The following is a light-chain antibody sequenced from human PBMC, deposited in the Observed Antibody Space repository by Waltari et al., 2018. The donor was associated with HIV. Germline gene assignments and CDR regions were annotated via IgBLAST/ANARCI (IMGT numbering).Light chain of an antibody. V-gene: IGLV2-23*01. CDR1: SSDVGSYNL. CDR2: EGS. J-gene: IGLJ3*02. CDR3: CSYAGSSTLV. Sequence: QSALTQPASVSGSPGQSITISCTGTSSDVGSYNLVSWYQQHPGKAPKLMIYEGSKRPSGVSNRVSGSKSGNTASLTISCLQAEDEADYYCCSYAGSSTLVVGGGTKLTVL.